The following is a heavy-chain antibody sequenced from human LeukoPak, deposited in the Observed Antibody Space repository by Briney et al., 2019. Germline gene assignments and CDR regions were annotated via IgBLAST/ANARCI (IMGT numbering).Heavy chain of an antibody. CDR3: AKIPDYYYGMDV. CDR1: GYTFTSYG. J-gene: IGHJ6*02. D-gene: IGHD1-14*01. CDR2: ISAYNGNT. Sequence: ASVKVPCRASGYTFTSYGISWVRQAPGQGLEWMGWISAYNGNTNYAQKLQGRVTMTTDTSTSTAYMELRSLRSDDTAVYYCAKIPDYYYGMDVWGQGTTVTVS. V-gene: IGHV1-18*01.